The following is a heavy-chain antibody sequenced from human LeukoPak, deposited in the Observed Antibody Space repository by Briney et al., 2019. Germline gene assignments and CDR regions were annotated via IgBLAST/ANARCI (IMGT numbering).Heavy chain of an antibody. D-gene: IGHD1-26*01. CDR1: GYTFASYG. J-gene: IGHJ5*02. CDR2: ISAYNGNT. Sequence: ASVKVSCKASGYTFASYGISWVRQAPGRGLEWMGWISAYNGNTNYAQKFQGRVTMTTDTSTSTAYMEVRSLRSDDTAVYYCARDAVHGSNVYIWFDLWGQGTLVTVSS. CDR3: ARDAVHGSNVYIWFDL. V-gene: IGHV1-18*01.